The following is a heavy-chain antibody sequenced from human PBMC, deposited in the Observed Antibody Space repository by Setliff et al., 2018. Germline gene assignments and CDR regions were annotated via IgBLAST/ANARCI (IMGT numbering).Heavy chain of an antibody. CDR1: GLTFSNCW. D-gene: IGHD3-10*01. J-gene: IGHJ4*02. CDR3: FGAGTCSY. CDR2: INPGGSEK. Sequence: PGGSLRLSCTASGLTFSNCWVSWVRQAPGKGLEWVASINPGGSEKYYVDSVKGRFTISRDNAKNSLSLQMNSLRAEDTAVYYCFGAGTCSYWGQGTLVTVSS. V-gene: IGHV3-7*01.